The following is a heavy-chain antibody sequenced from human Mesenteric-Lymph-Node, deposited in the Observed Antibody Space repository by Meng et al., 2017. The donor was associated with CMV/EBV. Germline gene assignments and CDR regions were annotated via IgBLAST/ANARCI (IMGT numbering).Heavy chain of an antibody. D-gene: IGHD2-2*01. CDR3: ARDFSCSSDNCYQGIDP. Sequence: VRSSNYYWTLIRQTPGKGLEWIGYIYYGGSTNYNPSLKSRVTISVDTSKNQFSLKLSSVTAADTAVYFCARDFSCSSDNCYQGIDPWGQGTLVTVSS. CDR1: VRSSNYY. J-gene: IGHJ5*02. CDR2: IYYGGST. V-gene: IGHV4-61*01.